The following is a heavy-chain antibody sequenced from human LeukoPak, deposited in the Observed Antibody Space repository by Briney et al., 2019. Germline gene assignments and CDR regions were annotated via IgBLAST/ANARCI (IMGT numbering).Heavy chain of an antibody. Sequence: SEPLSLSCTASRGSISSYYWSWLRQPPGKGLEWVGNIYYSWGTNYNPSLKSRVTISVDKSMNQFSLKLSSVTAADTAVYYCARAEWDVDTALYSFDFWGQGTLVTVSS. CDR3: ARAEWDVDTALYSFDF. V-gene: IGHV4-59*01. D-gene: IGHD5-18*01. J-gene: IGHJ4*02. CDR2: IYYSWGT. CDR1: RGSISSYY.